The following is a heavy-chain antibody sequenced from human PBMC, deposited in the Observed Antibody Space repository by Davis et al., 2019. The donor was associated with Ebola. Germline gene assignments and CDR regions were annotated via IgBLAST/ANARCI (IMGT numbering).Heavy chain of an antibody. J-gene: IGHJ4*02. Sequence: GGSLRLSCAASGFTFSSYGMHWVRQAPGKGLEWVSAISGSGGSTYYADSVKGRFTISRDNSKNTLYLQMNSLRAEDTAVYYCAKKTTLYFDYWGQGTLVTVSS. CDR2: ISGSGGST. D-gene: IGHD1-1*01. CDR3: AKKTTLYFDY. CDR1: GFTFSSYG. V-gene: IGHV3-23*01.